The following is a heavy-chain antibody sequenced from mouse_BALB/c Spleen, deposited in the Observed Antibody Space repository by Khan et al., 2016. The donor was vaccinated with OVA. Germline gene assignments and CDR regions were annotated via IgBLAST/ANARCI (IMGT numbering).Heavy chain of an antibody. J-gene: IGHJ4*01. CDR3: ARHQFPLSMDS. CDR2: IWSDGST. CDR1: GFSLNSYA. Sequence: QVQLKQSGPDLVAPSQSLSITCTVSGFSLNSYAIHWVRQPPGKGLEWLVVIWSDGSTTYNSALKSRLSISKDNSKSQVFLKINSLQTDDTAMYYCARHQFPLSMDSWGQGTSVTVSS. V-gene: IGHV2-6-2*01.